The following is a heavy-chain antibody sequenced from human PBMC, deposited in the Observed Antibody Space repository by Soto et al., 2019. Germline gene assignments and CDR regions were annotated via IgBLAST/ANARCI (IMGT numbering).Heavy chain of an antibody. CDR3: ARSPRSSPYFDY. CDR1: GYTFSNFW. D-gene: IGHD6-13*01. Sequence: PGESLKISCQCSGYTFSNFWIGWVRQLPGKGLEWMGTIYPGDHETRYSPSFHGKVTISADKSINTAYLQWNSLEASDTAFYFCARSPRSSPYFDYWGQGALVTVS. CDR2: IYPGDHET. J-gene: IGHJ4*02. V-gene: IGHV5-51*01.